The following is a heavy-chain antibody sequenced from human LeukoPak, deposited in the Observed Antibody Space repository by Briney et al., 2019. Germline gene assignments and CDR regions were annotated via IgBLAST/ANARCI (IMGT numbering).Heavy chain of an antibody. D-gene: IGHD6-19*01. J-gene: IGHJ4*02. CDR3: ARYSSGDY. Sequence: GASVKVSCKASGYTFTACYMHWVRQAPGQVRQAPGQGLEWMGIINPSDGSTTYAQKFQGRVTMTRDTSTSTLYMELSSLRSEDTAVYYCARYSSGDYWGQGTLVTVSS. V-gene: IGHV1-46*01. CDR1: GYTFTACY. CDR2: INPSDGST.